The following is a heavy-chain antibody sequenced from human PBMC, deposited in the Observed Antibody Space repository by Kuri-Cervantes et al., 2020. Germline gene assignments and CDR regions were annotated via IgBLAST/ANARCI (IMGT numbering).Heavy chain of an antibody. D-gene: IGHD3-22*01. CDR1: GGSISSYY. CDR2: IYTSGGT. V-gene: IGHV4-4*07. Sequence: GSLRLSCTVSGGSISSYYWSWIRQPAGKGLEWIGRIYTSGGTNYNPSLKSRVTMSVDTSKNQFSLKLSSVTAADTAVYYCARESAWVTGYYYPYYYYGMDVWGQGTTVTVSS. CDR3: ARESAWVTGYYYPYYYYGMDV. J-gene: IGHJ6*02.